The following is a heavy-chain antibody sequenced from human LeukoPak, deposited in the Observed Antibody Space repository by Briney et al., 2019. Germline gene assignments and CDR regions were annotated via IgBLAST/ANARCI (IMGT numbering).Heavy chain of an antibody. D-gene: IGHD3/OR15-3a*01. J-gene: IGHJ4*02. Sequence: KISCKASGYTFTAYYIHWVQQAPGKGLEWMGRLDPEDGESIYAGRFQGRVTMTADTSTNTAYMEPSSLGSDDTAVYYCATAPRIFDLDSDNRFGDYWGQGTLVTVSS. V-gene: IGHV1-69-2*01. CDR2: LDPEDGES. CDR3: ATAPRIFDLDSDNRFGDY. CDR1: GYTFTAYY.